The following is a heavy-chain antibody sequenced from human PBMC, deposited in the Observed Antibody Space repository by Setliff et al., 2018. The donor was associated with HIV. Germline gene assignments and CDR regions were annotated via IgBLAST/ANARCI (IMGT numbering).Heavy chain of an antibody. V-gene: IGHV3-73*01. D-gene: IGHD5-18*01. Sequence: GGSLRLSCAASGFTFSGSTIHWVRQASGKGLEWVGRIGSKANSYATAYAASVKGRFTTSREDSKNTAYLQMNSLKTEDTAVYYCVRVAYEYVYGYNNYYYMDVWGKGTTVTVSS. CDR1: GFTFSGST. CDR2: IGSKANSYAT. CDR3: VRVAYEYVYGYNNYYYMDV. J-gene: IGHJ6*03.